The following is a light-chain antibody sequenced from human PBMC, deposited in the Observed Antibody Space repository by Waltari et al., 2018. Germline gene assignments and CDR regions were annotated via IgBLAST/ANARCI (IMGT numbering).Light chain of an antibody. CDR1: SSNIGSTT. CDR2: SNN. V-gene: IGLV1-44*01. CDR3: AAWDDSLNGVV. Sequence: QSVLTQPPSASGTPGQRVTISCSGSSSNIGSTTVNWYQQLPGTAPKLLIYSNNQRPSGVPDRFSGSKSGTSASLGISGLQSEDEADYYCAAWDDSLNGVVFGGGTKLTVL. J-gene: IGLJ2*01.